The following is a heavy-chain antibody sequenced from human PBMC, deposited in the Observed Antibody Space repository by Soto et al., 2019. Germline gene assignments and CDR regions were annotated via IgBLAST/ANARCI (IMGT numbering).Heavy chain of an antibody. CDR3: ARGYTSGWTFDF. Sequence: QVQLDQSGAEVKKPGASVKVSCKASGFTFTGHYIHWVRQAPGQGLEWMGWINPNSGGTSYAQKFQGRLTMTTDTSITTAYMELSRLSSDDTAFYYCARGYTSGWTFDFWGRGTLVTVSS. D-gene: IGHD6-19*01. J-gene: IGHJ4*02. CDR1: GFTFTGHY. V-gene: IGHV1-2*02. CDR2: INPNSGGT.